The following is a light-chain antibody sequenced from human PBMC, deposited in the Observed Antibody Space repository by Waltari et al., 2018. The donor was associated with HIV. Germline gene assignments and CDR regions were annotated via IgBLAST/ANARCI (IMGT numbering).Light chain of an antibody. Sequence: QSALTQPASVSGSPGPSITLSSSGTSSDVGGYNYASCYQQYPGKAPKLMIFDVSNRPSGVSNRFSGSKSGNTASLTISGLQAEDEADYYCNSYTSSSTVVFGGGTKLTVL. CDR3: NSYTSSSTVV. CDR2: DVS. CDR1: SSDVGGYNY. V-gene: IGLV2-14*03. J-gene: IGLJ2*01.